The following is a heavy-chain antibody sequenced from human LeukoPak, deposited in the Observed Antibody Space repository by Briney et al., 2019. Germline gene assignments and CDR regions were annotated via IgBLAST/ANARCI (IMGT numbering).Heavy chain of an antibody. CDR2: ISSSSSYT. V-gene: IGHV3-11*06. Sequence: GGSLRLSCAASGFTFSDYYMNWIRQAPGKGLEWVSFISSSSSYTKYADSVKGRFTISRDNAKNSLHPQMNSLRAEDTAVYYCARDYPTTKGPWGQGTLVTVSS. CDR1: GFTFSDYY. D-gene: IGHD1-1*01. CDR3: ARDYPTTKGP. J-gene: IGHJ4*02.